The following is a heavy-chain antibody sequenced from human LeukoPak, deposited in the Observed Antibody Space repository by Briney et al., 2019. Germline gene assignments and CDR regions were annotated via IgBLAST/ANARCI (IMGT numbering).Heavy chain of an antibody. CDR1: GFTFSSYS. Sequence: GGSLRLSCAASGFTFSSYSMNWVRQAPGKGLEWVSSISSSSSYIYYADSVKGRFTISRDNAKNSLYLQMNSLRAGDTAVYYCARVTSRNLLWSDWGQGTLVTVSS. D-gene: IGHD3-10*01. CDR2: ISSSSSYI. CDR3: ARVTSRNLLWSD. J-gene: IGHJ4*02. V-gene: IGHV3-21*01.